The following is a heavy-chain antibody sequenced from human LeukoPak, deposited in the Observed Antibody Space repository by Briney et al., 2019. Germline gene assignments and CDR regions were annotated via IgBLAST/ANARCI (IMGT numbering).Heavy chain of an antibody. D-gene: IGHD3-10*01. CDR1: EFSFSSYG. CDR2: ISYDGSDK. V-gene: IGHV3-30*18. CDR3: AKDFGEAAFDI. J-gene: IGHJ3*02. Sequence: PGRSLRLSCAASEFSFSSYGVHWVRQAPGKGLEWVAIISYDGSDKYYADSVKGRFTISRDNSKNTLYLQMNSLRAEDTAVYYCAKDFGEAAFDIWGQGTMATVSS.